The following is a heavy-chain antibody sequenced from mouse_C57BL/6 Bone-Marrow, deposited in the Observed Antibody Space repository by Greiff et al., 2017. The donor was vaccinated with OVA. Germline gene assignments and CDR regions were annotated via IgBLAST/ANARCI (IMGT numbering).Heavy chain of an antibody. Sequence: VQLQQSGAELARPGASVKLSCKASGYTFTSYGISWVKQRTGQGLEWIGEIYPRSGNTYYNEKFKGKATLTADKSSSTAYMELSSLTSEDSAVYFCARPLGQWYFDVWGTGTTVTVSS. V-gene: IGHV1-81*01. CDR2: IYPRSGNT. J-gene: IGHJ1*03. D-gene: IGHD3-3*01. CDR1: GYTFTSYG. CDR3: ARPLGQWYFDV.